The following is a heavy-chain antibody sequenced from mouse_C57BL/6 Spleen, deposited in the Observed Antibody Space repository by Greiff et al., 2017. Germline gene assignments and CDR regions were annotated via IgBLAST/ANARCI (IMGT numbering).Heavy chain of an antibody. J-gene: IGHJ2*01. CDR2: ISGGGGNT. CDR3: ARRGTTVYFDY. V-gene: IGHV5-9*01. CDR1: GFTFSSYT. D-gene: IGHD1-1*01. Sequence: EVKVVESGGGLVKPGGSLKLSCAASGFTFSSYTMSWVRQTPEKRLEWVATISGGGGNTYYPASVKGRFTISRDKAKNTLYLQMSSLRSEDTALYYCARRGTTVYFDYWGQGTTLTVSS.